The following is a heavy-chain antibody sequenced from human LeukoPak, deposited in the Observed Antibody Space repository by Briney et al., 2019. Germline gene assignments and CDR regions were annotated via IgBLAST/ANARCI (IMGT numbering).Heavy chain of an antibody. V-gene: IGHV4-59*12. J-gene: IGHJ4*02. D-gene: IGHD6-19*01. CDR3: ARTVPPSQWLPNFDY. CDR1: GGSIRTYS. CDR2: ISHSGTT. Sequence: SETLSLTCIVSGGSIRTYSWNWIRQSPGKGLEWIGYISHSGTTSYRSSLKSRVTISVDTSKNQLSLKLASVTAADTAVYYCARTVPPSQWLPNFDYWGQGTLVTVSS.